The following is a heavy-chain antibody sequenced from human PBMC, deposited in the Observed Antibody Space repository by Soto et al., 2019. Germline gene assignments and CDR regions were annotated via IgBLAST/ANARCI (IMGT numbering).Heavy chain of an antibody. D-gene: IGHD3-9*01. Sequence: ETLSLTCTVSGGSISSYYWSWIRQPPGKGLEWIGYIYYSGSTNYNPSLKSRVTISVDTSKNQFSLKLSSVTAADTAVYYCARGREYDILTGYYYFDYWGQGTLVTVSS. CDR1: GGSISSYY. V-gene: IGHV4-59*01. CDR2: IYYSGST. J-gene: IGHJ4*02. CDR3: ARGREYDILTGYYYFDY.